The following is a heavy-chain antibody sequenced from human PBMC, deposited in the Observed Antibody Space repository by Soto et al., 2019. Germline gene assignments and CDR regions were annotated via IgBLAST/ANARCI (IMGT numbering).Heavy chain of an antibody. CDR2: IWYDGGNI. CDR1: GFNFNTYG. J-gene: IGHJ3*01. Sequence: QVQLVESGGGVVQPGRSLRLSCAASGFNFNTYGMHWVRQAPGKGLEWVAVIWYDGGNIHYADSVKGRFTISRDNSKNTLFLQMSSLRADDTGVYYCVSDGIGRVIHPTHAFDFWGQGTMVSVSS. CDR3: VSDGIGRVIHPTHAFDF. D-gene: IGHD1-26*01. V-gene: IGHV3-33*01.